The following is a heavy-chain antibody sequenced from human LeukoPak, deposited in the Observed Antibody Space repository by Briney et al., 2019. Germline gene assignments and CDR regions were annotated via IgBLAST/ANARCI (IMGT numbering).Heavy chain of an antibody. J-gene: IGHJ4*02. CDR3: ARAQVVPAARPFDW. D-gene: IGHD2-2*01. CDR1: GGSISSGGYY. Sequence: SQTLSLTCTVSGGSISSGGYYWSWIRQHPGKGLEWIGYIYYSGSTYYNPSLKSRVTISVDTSKNQFSLKLSSVTAADTAVYYCARAQVVPAARPFDWWSQGTLVTVSS. CDR2: IYYSGST. V-gene: IGHV4-31*03.